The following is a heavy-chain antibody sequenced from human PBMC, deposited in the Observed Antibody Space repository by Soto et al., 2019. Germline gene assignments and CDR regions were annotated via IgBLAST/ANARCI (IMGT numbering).Heavy chain of an antibody. J-gene: IGHJ4*02. D-gene: IGHD3-22*01. CDR1: GYTFTSYG. Sequence: ASVKVSCKASGYTFTSYGISWVRQAPGQGLEWMGWISAYNGNTNYAQKLQGRVTMTTDTSTSTAYMELRSLRSDDTAVYYCARVWDYYDSSGLEDLDYWGQGTLVTVSS. V-gene: IGHV1-18*01. CDR2: ISAYNGNT. CDR3: ARVWDYYDSSGLEDLDY.